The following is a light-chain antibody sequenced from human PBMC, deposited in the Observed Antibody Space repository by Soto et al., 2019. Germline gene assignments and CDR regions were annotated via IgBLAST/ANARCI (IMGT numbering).Light chain of an antibody. CDR3: QQCFSTPLLT. CDR1: QSISTF. V-gene: IGKV1-39*01. CDR2: CAS. J-gene: IGKJ4*01. Sequence: DIQMTQSPSSLSASVGDRVTITCRASQSISTFLNWYQQKPGKAPKLLIYCASNLESGVPSTFSGSGSGTDFTLTISSLQPEDFATYYCQQCFSTPLLTFGGGTKVEIK.